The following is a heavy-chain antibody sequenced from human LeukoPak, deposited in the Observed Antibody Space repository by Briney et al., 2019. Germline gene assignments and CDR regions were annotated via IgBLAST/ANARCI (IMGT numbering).Heavy chain of an antibody. V-gene: IGHV1-18*01. J-gene: IGHJ4*02. CDR3: ERDIWNFYDDSGYNRDFDS. D-gene: IGHD3-22*01. CDR1: TSR. Sequence: GASVTVSCKATSRISWVRQAPGQGLEWLGWIGTYVGDTNYAQKFQGRVNVTTDTSTSTIYMELKNLRSDDTAVYYCERDIWNFYDDSGYNRDFDSWGQGTLVTVSS. CDR2: IGTYVGDT.